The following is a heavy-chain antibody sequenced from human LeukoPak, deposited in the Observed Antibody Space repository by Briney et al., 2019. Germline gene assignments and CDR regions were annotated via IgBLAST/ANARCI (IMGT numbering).Heavy chain of an antibody. V-gene: IGHV1-3*01. Sequence: ASVKVSCKASGYTFTSYAMHWVRQAPGQRLEWMGWINAGNGNTKYSQKFQGRVTITRDTSASTAYMELSSLRSEDTAVYCCARDLLGMWVWSSGYYSDAFDIWGQGTMVTVSS. D-gene: IGHD3-22*01. J-gene: IGHJ3*02. CDR1: GYTFTSYA. CDR3: ARDLLGMWVWSSGYYSDAFDI. CDR2: INAGNGNT.